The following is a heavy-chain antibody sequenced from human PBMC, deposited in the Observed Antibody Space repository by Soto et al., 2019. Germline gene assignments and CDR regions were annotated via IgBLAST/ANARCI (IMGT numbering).Heavy chain of an antibody. D-gene: IGHD4-4*01. CDR2: ISGSGGST. Sequence: EVQLLESGGGLVQPGGSLRLSCAASGFTFSSYAMSWVRQAPGKGLEWVSAISGSGGSTYYADSVKGRFTISRDNSKNPLYLQMNSLRAEDTAVYYCAKIIHDYRYGGYFDYWGQGTLVTVSS. CDR1: GFTFSSYA. J-gene: IGHJ4*02. CDR3: AKIIHDYRYGGYFDY. V-gene: IGHV3-23*01.